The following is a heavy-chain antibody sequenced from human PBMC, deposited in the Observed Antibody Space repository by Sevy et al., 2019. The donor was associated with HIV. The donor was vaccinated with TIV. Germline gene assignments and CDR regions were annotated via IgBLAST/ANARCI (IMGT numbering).Heavy chain of an antibody. CDR2: ISYDGSNK. CDR1: GFTFSSYA. J-gene: IGHJ3*02. V-gene: IGHV3-30-3*01. CDR3: ASWGYVRDAFDI. D-gene: IGHD5-12*01. Sequence: GGSLRLSCAASGFTFSSYAMYWVRQAPGKGLEWVAVISYDGSNKYYADSVKGRFTISRDNSKNTLYLQMNSLRAEDTAVYYCASWGYVRDAFDIWGQGTMVTVSS.